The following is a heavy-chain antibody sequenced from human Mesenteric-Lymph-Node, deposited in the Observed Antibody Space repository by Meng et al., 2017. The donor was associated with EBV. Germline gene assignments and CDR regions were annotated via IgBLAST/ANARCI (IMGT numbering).Heavy chain of an antibody. CDR3: ASVIYGSGLNSWFDP. CDR1: GGSISSDNW. CDR2: IHHSGAT. J-gene: IGHJ5*02. V-gene: IGHV4-4*02. D-gene: IGHD3-10*01. Sequence: QGQVQEPGPGLVKPSGTLSLTCAVSGGSISSDNWWTWVRQPPGKGLEWIGEIHHSGATNYNPSLKSRVTISVDKSKNQFSLKLSSVTAADAAVYFCASVIYGSGLNSWFDPWGHGTLVTVSS.